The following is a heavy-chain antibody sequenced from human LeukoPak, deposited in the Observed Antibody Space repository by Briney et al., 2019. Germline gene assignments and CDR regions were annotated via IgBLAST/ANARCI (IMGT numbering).Heavy chain of an antibody. J-gene: IGHJ4*02. CDR1: GVTFSSYA. D-gene: IGHD2-15*01. CDR2: ISGTGGST. V-gene: IGHV3-23*01. Sequence: PGGSLRLSCAASGVTFSSYAMTWVRLAPGKGLEWVSSISGTGGSTFYADSVKGRFTISRDNSKNTLYLQMNRLRAEDTAIYYCAKEREAYCSGGSCYGSDELFSADYWGQGSLVTVSS. CDR3: AKEREAYCSGGSCYGSDELFSADY.